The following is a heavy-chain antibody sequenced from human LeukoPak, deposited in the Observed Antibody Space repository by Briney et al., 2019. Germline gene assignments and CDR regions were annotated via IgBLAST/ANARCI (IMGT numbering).Heavy chain of an antibody. V-gene: IGHV3-64D*06. Sequence: PGGSLRLSCAASGFTFSSYSMNWVRQAPGKGLDYVSVLYSRGTSTYYADSVKGRFTVSRDSSKNTLFLQMSSLRVEDTAIYYCVRDSSGMDVWGRGTAVTVSS. CDR1: GFTFSSYS. CDR2: LYSRGTST. J-gene: IGHJ6*02. CDR3: VRDSSGMDV.